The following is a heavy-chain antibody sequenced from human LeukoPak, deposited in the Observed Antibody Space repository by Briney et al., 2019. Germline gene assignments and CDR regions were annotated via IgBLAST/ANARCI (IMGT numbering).Heavy chain of an antibody. J-gene: IGHJ6*02. Sequence: GGSLRLSCAASGFTFSSYWMHWVRQVPGKGLEWVSDISGSGGSTYYAASVKGRFTISRDNSKNTLYLQMNSLRAEDTAVYYCAKARPGMDVWGHGTTVTVSS. V-gene: IGHV3-23*01. CDR1: GFTFSSYW. CDR3: AKARPGMDV. CDR2: ISGSGGST.